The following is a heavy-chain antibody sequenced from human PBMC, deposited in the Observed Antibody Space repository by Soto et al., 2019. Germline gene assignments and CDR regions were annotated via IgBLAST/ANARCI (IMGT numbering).Heavy chain of an antibody. D-gene: IGHD6-13*01. V-gene: IGHV3-15*01. J-gene: IGHJ6*02. Sequence: GGSLRLSCAASGFTFSNAWMSWVRQAPGKGLEWVGRIKSKTDGGTTDYAAPVKGRFTISRDDSKNTLYLQTNSLKTEDTAVYYCTTGLLEIAAAVYYYYYGMDVWGQGTTVTVSS. CDR1: GFTFSNAW. CDR3: TTGLLEIAAAVYYYYYGMDV. CDR2: IKSKTDGGTT.